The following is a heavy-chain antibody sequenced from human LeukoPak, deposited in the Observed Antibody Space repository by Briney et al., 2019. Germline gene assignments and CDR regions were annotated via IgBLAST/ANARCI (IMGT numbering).Heavy chain of an antibody. Sequence: PGGSLRLSCEGSGFSFSSYWMTWVRQSPGKGPEWVANIKQDESEGYTVDSVKGRFTISRDNAKNSVYLHMNSLRAEDTALYYCARLSAYYYGSFFYYYMDVWGKGTTVTVSS. J-gene: IGHJ6*03. CDR2: IKQDESEG. D-gene: IGHD3-10*01. CDR3: ARLSAYYYGSFFYYYMDV. V-gene: IGHV3-7*01. CDR1: GFSFSSYW.